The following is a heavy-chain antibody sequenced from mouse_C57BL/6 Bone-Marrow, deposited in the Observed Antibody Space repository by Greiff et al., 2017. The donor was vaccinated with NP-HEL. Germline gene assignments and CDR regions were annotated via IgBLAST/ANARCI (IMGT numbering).Heavy chain of an antibody. J-gene: IGHJ4*01. CDR1: GYTFTSYW. D-gene: IGHD3-2*02. Sequence: VQLQQPGAELVKPGASVKLSCKASGYTFTSYWMHWVKQRPGQGLEWIGMIHPNSGSTNYNEKFKSKATLTVDKSSSTAYMQLSSLTSEDSAVYYCARSGQLRLPYYAMDYWGQGTSVTVSS. CDR3: ARSGQLRLPYYAMDY. CDR2: IHPNSGST. V-gene: IGHV1-64*01.